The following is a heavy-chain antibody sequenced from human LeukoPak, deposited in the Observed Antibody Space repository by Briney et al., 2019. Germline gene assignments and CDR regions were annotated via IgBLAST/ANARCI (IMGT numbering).Heavy chain of an antibody. Sequence: PSETLSLTCTVSGGSISSSSYYWGWIRQPPGKGLEWIGSIYYSGSTYYNPSLKSRVTISVDTSKYQFSLKLSSVTAADTAVYYCARGPRITMIVVVDWGQGTLVTVSS. CDR1: GGSISSSSYY. J-gene: IGHJ4*02. CDR2: IYYSGST. CDR3: ARGPRITMIVVVD. D-gene: IGHD3-22*01. V-gene: IGHV4-39*01.